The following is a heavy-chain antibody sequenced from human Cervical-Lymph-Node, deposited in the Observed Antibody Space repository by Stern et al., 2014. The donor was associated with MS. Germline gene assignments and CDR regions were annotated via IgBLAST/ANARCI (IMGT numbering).Heavy chain of an antibody. Sequence: VQLVESGAEVKKPGSSVKVSCQASGGTFTVYAINWLRQAPGQGLEWMGGIIPIFVTANYAQKYQGRVTITADESTRTSSMQLSSLRSNDTAVYYCARDGRHRDNYGLDVWGQGTTVIVSS. CDR2: IIPIFVTA. D-gene: IGHD2-15*01. J-gene: IGHJ6*02. V-gene: IGHV1-69*01. CDR1: GGTFTVYA. CDR3: ARDGRHRDNYGLDV.